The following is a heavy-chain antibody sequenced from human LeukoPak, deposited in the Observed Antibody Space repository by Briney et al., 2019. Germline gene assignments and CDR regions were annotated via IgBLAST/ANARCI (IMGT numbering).Heavy chain of an antibody. CDR2: INDSGKT. V-gene: IGHV4-34*01. Sequence: KPSETLSLTCAVSGGSFSTYYWSWIRQPPGKGVEWIGEINDSGKTNTHPSLKSRITISVDTSKNNFSLSVRTVTAADTAVYFCARRGNRRYAPSFLYEWGQGTPVNVSS. CDR1: GGSFSTYY. D-gene: IGHD3-16*01. CDR3: ARRGNRRYAPSFLYE. J-gene: IGHJ4*02.